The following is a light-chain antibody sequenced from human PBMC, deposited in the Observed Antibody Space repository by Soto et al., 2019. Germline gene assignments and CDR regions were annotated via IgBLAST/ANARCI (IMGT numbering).Light chain of an antibody. Sequence: EIVMTQSPATLSVSPAERATLSCRASQSVSSNLAWYQQKPGQAPRLLIYGASTRATGIPARFSGSGSGTDFTLTISSLQSEDFAVYYCQQYNNWPVFGGGTKVEIK. J-gene: IGKJ4*01. CDR3: QQYNNWPV. CDR1: QSVSSN. V-gene: IGKV3-15*01. CDR2: GAS.